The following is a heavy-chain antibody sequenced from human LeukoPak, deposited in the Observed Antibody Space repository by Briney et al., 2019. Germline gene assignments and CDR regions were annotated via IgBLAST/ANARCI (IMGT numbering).Heavy chain of an antibody. CDR3: AKAPWEIVPAYFFDH. J-gene: IGHJ4*02. Sequence: GGSLRLSCAASGFTFSSYGMHWVRQAPGKGLEWVAAISYDGSNKYYANSVRGRFTISRDDSKNILYLQMSSLREEDTAVYYCAKAPWEIVPAYFFDHWGQGTLVTVSS. V-gene: IGHV3-30*18. CDR2: ISYDGSNK. CDR1: GFTFSSYG. D-gene: IGHD2-15*01.